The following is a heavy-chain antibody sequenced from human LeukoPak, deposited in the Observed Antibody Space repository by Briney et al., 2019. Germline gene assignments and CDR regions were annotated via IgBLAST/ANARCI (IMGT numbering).Heavy chain of an antibody. V-gene: IGHV3-23*01. CDR3: AKAELGVDTFFDY. J-gene: IGHJ4*02. CDR1: GFTFSDYA. CDR2: LSGSGAGT. D-gene: IGHD3-3*01. Sequence: QPGGSLRLSCAASGFTFSDYALGWVRRAPGRGLEWVATLSGSGAGTYYSDSVQGRFTISRDNSKRTLFLQMNSLRAEDTAFYYCAKAELGVDTFFDYWGQGTLVTVSS.